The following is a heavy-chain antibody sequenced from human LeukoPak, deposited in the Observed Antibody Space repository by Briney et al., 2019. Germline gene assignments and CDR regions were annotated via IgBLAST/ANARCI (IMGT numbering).Heavy chain of an antibody. CDR2: ISYDGSNK. CDR3: ARSEPTTRAFDY. J-gene: IGHJ4*02. CDR1: GFTFSRYA. Sequence: GGSLRLSCAASGFTFSRYAMHWVRQAPGKGLEWVAVISYDGSNKDYADSVKGRFTISRDNAKNTLYLQMNSLRAEDTAVYYCARSEPTTRAFDYWCQGTLVTVSS. V-gene: IGHV3-30*01. D-gene: IGHD1-26*01.